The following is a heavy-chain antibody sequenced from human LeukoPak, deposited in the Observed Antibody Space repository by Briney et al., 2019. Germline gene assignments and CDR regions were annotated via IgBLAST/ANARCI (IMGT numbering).Heavy chain of an antibody. CDR1: GGSISSYY. CDR2: IYTSGST. D-gene: IGHD1-26*01. Sequence: NPPETLSLTCTVPGGSISSYYWRWIRQPAGKGLEWIGRIYTSGSTNYNPSLKSRVTMSVDTSNNQFSLKLSSVAAPETDVYYCARDPSLIVGATISFFDYWGQGTLVTVSS. J-gene: IGHJ4*02. CDR3: ARDPSLIVGATISFFDY. V-gene: IGHV4-4*07.